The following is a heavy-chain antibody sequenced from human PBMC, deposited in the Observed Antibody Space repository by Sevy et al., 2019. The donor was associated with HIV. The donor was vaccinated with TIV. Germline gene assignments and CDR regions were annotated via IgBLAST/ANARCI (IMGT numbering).Heavy chain of an antibody. CDR1: EFTVSNAW. CDR2: IKSKTDGGTT. Sequence: GGSLRLSCAASEFTVSNAWMSWVRQAPGKGLEWVGLIKSKTDGGTTDYAAPVKGRFTISRDDSKNTLYLQMSSLKNEDTGVDYSTTEGLDGEEDVGGSYRRYYFYGIDVLGQGTTVTVSS. D-gene: IGHD3-16*02. J-gene: IGHJ6*02. CDR3: TTEGLDGEEDVGGSYRRYYFYGIDV. V-gene: IGHV3-15*01.